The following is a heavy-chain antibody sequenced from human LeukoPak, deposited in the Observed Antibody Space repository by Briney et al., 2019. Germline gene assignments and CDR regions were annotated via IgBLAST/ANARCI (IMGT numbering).Heavy chain of an antibody. V-gene: IGHV3-64*01. Sequence: PGGSLRLSCAASGFTFSSYAMHWIRQAPGEGLEYVSAISGNWGITFYANSVKSRFHISRQNSKNTLYLQMGSLRTEDMAVYYCATRSHSDYFDYWGQGTLVTVSS. CDR3: ATRSHSDYFDY. D-gene: IGHD1-14*01. CDR2: ISGNWGIT. CDR1: GFTFSSYA. J-gene: IGHJ4*02.